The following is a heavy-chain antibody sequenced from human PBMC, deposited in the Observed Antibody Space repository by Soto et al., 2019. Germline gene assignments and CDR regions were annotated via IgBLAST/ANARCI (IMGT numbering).Heavy chain of an antibody. J-gene: IGHJ6*02. CDR1: GFPFDDYT. D-gene: IGHD1-1*01. Sequence: DVHLVESGGLVVQPGGSLRLSCAASGFPFDDYTLHWVRQAPGQGLEWGSLISCDGNSTDYADSVKGRFTNSRDTTKTSLYLQLISLRSDDTPFYYCTKERPVLRHNIIHYLDMVAWGHGTTVTLSS. V-gene: IGHV3-43*01. CDR2: ISCDGNST. CDR3: TKERPVLRHNIIHYLDMVA.